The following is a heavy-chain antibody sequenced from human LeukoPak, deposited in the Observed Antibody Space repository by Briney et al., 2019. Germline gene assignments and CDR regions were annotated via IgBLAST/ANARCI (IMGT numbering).Heavy chain of an antibody. Sequence: ASVKVSCKASGYTFSTYDFNWVRQATGQGLEWMGWMNPKSGDTGYAQKFQGRVTMTRDTSISTAYMELSSLRSEDTAVYYCARGVGRGYYYYMDVWGKGTTVTISS. CDR1: GYTFSTYD. V-gene: IGHV1-8*01. D-gene: IGHD1-26*01. CDR3: ARGVGRGYYYYMDV. J-gene: IGHJ6*03. CDR2: MNPKSGDT.